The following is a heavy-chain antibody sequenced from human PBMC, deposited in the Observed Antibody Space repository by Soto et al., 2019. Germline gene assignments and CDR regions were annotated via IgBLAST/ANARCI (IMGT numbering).Heavy chain of an antibody. D-gene: IGHD3-10*01. CDR2: IYYSVTT. CDR1: GGSISSGDYY. V-gene: IGHV4-30-4*01. Sequence: QVQLQESGPGLVKPSQTLSLTCTVSGGSISSGDYYWSWIRQPPGKGLEWIGYIYYSVTTYYNPSLKSRVTISVDTSKNQCCLRLSSVTAADTAVYYCARVDYYGSGSYYADYWVQGTLVTVSS. J-gene: IGHJ4*02. CDR3: ARVDYYGSGSYYADY.